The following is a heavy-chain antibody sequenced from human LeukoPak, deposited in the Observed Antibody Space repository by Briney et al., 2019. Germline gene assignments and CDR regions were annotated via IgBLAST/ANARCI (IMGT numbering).Heavy chain of an antibody. CDR2: INPNSGGT. Sequence: ASVKVSCKASGYTFTGYYMHWVRQAPGQGLEWMGWINPNSGGTNYAQKFQGRVTMTRDTSISTAYMELSRLRSDDTAVYYCAHYCSGGGCHSDYWGQGTLVTVSS. J-gene: IGHJ4*02. CDR3: AHYCSGGGCHSDY. V-gene: IGHV1-2*02. D-gene: IGHD2-15*01. CDR1: GYTFTGYY.